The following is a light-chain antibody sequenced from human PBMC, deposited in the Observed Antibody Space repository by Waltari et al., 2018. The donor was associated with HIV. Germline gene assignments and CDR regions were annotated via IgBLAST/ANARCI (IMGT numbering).Light chain of an antibody. Sequence: FMLTQPHSMSASPGTTVTLSCTRRSGPIASTSVQWYQQRPGGAPTTVVFEDTQTPSGVPERFSGSIDSSSNSASLTISGLKTEDEADYYCQSYDTTNHLIFGGGTKVTVL. CDR1: SGPIASTS. CDR3: QSYDTTNHLI. J-gene: IGLJ2*01. V-gene: IGLV6-57*04. CDR2: EDT.